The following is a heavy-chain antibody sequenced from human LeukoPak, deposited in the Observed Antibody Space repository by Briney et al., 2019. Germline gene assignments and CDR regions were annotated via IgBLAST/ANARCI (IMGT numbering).Heavy chain of an antibody. J-gene: IGHJ4*02. Sequence: SETLSLTCTVSGGSISSSSYYCGWIRQPPGKGLEWIGSIYYSGSTYYNPSLKSRVTISVDTSKNQFSLKLSSVPAADTAVYYCARLDYDILTGYSFDYWGQGTLVTVSS. CDR2: IYYSGST. V-gene: IGHV4-39*07. CDR3: ARLDYDILTGYSFDY. D-gene: IGHD3-9*01. CDR1: GGSISSSSYY.